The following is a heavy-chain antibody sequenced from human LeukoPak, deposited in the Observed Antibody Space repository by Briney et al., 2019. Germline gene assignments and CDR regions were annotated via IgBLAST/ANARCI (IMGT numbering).Heavy chain of an antibody. CDR1: GNISTNYH. CDR3: ATEAPRSYRFDY. D-gene: IGHD3-10*01. CDR2: VYTDGGTI. Sequence: GASVKVSCKASGNISTNYHIHWVRLAPGRGLEWMGAVYTDGGTITNTRSFQHGRVTTTRDVSTRTVYMELSSLSSEDTAVYYCATEAPRSYRFDYWGQEILVTVSS. J-gene: IGHJ4*02. V-gene: IGHV1-46*01.